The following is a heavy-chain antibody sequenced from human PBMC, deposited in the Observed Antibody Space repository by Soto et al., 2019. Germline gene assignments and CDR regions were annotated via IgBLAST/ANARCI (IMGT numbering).Heavy chain of an antibody. D-gene: IGHD6-6*01. CDR2: ISAYNGNT. J-gene: IGHJ5*02. CDR3: ARYQRIAARPHNWFDP. CDR1: GYTFTSYG. Sequence: ASVKVSCKASGYTFTSYGISWVRQAPGQGLEWMGWISAYNGNTNYAQKLQGTVTMTTDTSTSTAYMELRSLRSDDTAVYYCARYQRIAARPHNWFDPWGQGTLVTVSS. V-gene: IGHV1-18*04.